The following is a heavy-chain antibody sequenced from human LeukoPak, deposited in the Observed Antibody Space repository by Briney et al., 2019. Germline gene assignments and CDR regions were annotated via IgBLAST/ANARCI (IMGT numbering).Heavy chain of an antibody. D-gene: IGHD3-10*01. CDR1: GDSVSSNSAS. J-gene: IGHJ4*02. CDR3: ASLAPGTGLFDY. CDR2: TYYRSKWYN. Sequence: SQTLSLTCVISGDSVSSNSASWNWLRQSPSRGLEWLGRTYYRSKWYNDYAESVKSRITINPDTSKNQFSLQLNSVNPEDTAVYYCASLAPGTGLFDYWGQGTLVTVSS. V-gene: IGHV6-1*01.